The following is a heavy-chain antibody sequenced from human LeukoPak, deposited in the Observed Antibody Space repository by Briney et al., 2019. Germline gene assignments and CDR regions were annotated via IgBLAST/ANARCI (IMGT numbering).Heavy chain of an antibody. J-gene: IGHJ5*02. CDR2: IYYSGST. D-gene: IGHD1-26*01. Sequence: PSETLSLTCTVSGGSISSSSYYWGWIRQPPGKGLEWIGSIYYSGSTYYNPSLKSRVTISVDTSKNQFSLKLSSVTAADTAVYYCARLRQSGSYYRWFDPWGQGTLVTVSS. CDR3: ARLRQSGSYYRWFDP. CDR1: GGSISSSSYY. V-gene: IGHV4-39*01.